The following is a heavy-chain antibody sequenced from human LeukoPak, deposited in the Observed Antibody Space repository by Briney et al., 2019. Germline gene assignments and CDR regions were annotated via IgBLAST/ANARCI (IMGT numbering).Heavy chain of an antibody. CDR1: GFTFSSYG. V-gene: IGHV4-4*02. D-gene: IGHD3-10*01. J-gene: IGHJ4*02. CDR2: IYHTGGT. Sequence: GSLRLSCAVSGFTFSSYGMHWVRQAPGKGLEWVGEIYHTGGTNYNPSFKSRVTISVDKSNNHFSLQLNSVTAADTAVYYCTRQTPGFMVAGYHDYWGQGTLVTVSS. CDR3: TRQTPGFMVAGYHDY.